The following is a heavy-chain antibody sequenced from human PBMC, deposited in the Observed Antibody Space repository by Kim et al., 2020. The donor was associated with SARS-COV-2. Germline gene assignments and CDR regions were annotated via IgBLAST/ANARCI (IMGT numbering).Heavy chain of an antibody. V-gene: IGHV4-39*01. CDR1: GGSISSSSYY. CDR2: IYYSGST. J-gene: IGHJ6*02. D-gene: IGHD3-9*01. Sequence: LETLSLTCTVSGGSISSSSYYWGWIRQPPGKGLEWIGSIYYSGSTYYNPSLKSRVTISVDTSKNQFSLKLSSVTAADTAVYYCARLLWGAGRTYYDIFTGYFGGMDVWGQGTRVSVSS. CDR3: ARLLWGAGRTYYDIFTGYFGGMDV.